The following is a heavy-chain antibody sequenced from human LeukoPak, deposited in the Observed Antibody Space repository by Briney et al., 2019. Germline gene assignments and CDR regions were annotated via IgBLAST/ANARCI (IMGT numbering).Heavy chain of an antibody. V-gene: IGHV3-64D*06. J-gene: IGHJ4*02. CDR1: GFTFRSYT. Sequence: PGGSLRLSCSASGFTFRSYTMHWVRQAPGKGLEYVSSIGGGGDSAYYAESVKGRFTASRDNAKNTLFLQMSSLKPEDTAVYYCVKDRSGTYSFDSWGQGTLVTVSS. CDR3: VKDRSGTYSFDS. CDR2: IGGGGDSA. D-gene: IGHD1-26*01.